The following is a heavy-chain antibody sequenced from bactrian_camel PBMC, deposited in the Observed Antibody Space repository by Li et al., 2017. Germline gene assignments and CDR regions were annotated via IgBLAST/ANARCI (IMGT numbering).Heavy chain of an antibody. CDR2: INSDGSNT. Sequence: HVQLVESGGGLVQPGGSLRLSCAASGFTFSSYWMYWVRQAPGKGLEWVSSINSDGSNTYYIDAVKGRFTISHDAAKNSVDLQMNSLKPDDTAVYYCAATGQMLSVAGCRTQGTQVTVS. V-gene: IGHV3S6*01. D-gene: IGHD1*01. CDR1: GFTFSSYW. J-gene: IGHJ4*01.